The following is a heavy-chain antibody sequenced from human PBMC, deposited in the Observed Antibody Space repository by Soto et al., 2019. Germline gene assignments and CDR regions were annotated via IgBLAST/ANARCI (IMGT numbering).Heavy chain of an antibody. CDR1: GYTFTSYA. CDR2: INAGNGNT. Sequence: ASVKVSCKASGYTFTSYAMHWVRQAPGQRLEWMGWINAGNGNTKYSQKFQGRVTITRDTSASTAYMELSSLRSEDTAVYYCARGLAVAGKGNWFDPWGQGTLVTVSS. J-gene: IGHJ5*02. D-gene: IGHD6-19*01. V-gene: IGHV1-3*01. CDR3: ARGLAVAGKGNWFDP.